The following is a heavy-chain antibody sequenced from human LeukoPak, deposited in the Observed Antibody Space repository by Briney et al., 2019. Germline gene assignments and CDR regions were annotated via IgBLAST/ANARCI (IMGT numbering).Heavy chain of an antibody. V-gene: IGHV3-21*01. D-gene: IGHD3-10*01. CDR2: IRFTGSYI. CDR3: ALGYFDY. Sequence: GGSLRLSCVASGFTFSHYSMNWVRQAPGKGLEWVSSIRFTGSYIYYADSVKGRFTISRDDAKNLLSLQMISLRAEDTAVYYCALGYFDYWGQGTLVTVSS. CDR1: GFTFSHYS. J-gene: IGHJ4*02.